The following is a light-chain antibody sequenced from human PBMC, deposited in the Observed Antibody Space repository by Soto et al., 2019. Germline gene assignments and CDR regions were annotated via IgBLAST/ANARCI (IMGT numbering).Light chain of an antibody. J-gene: IGKJ1*01. CDR1: QSLLDSNGYNY. CDR2: LGS. CDR3: MQAIQSPPT. Sequence: DIVMTQSPLSLRVTPGEPASISCRSSQSLLDSNGYNYLDWYLQKSGQSPQLLIYLGSNRATGVPGRFSGSGSGTAFTLKISRVEAEDVGVYYCMQAIQSPPTFGQGTKVEIK. V-gene: IGKV2-28*01.